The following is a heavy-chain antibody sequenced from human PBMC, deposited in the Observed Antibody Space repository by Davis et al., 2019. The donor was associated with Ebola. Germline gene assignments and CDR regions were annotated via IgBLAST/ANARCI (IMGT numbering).Heavy chain of an antibody. D-gene: IGHD6-13*01. J-gene: IGHJ6*02. V-gene: IGHV2-5*02. CDR2: LYWDDDK. CDR1: GFSLSPSGVG. Sequence: SGPTLVKPTQTLTLTCTFSGFSLSPSGVGVGWIRQPPGKALEWLALLYWDDDKRYSPSLKSRLTITKDTSKNHLVLTMTNMDPVDTATYYCTHNEYSTKYGYYYYGMDVWGQGTTVTVSS. CDR3: THNEYSTKYGYYYYGMDV.